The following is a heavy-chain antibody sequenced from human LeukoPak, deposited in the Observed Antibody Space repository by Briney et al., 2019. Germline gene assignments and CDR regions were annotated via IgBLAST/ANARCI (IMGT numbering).Heavy chain of an antibody. CDR1: GGSISSYY. D-gene: IGHD3-22*01. Sequence: SETLSLTCTVSGGSISSYYWSWIRQPPGKGLEWIGYIYYSGSTNYNPSLKSRVTISVDTSKNQFSLKLSSVTAADTAVYYCVNPGSSSGYSPFQHWGQGTLVTVSS. V-gene: IGHV4-59*01. J-gene: IGHJ1*01. CDR3: VNPGSSSGYSPFQH. CDR2: IYYSGST.